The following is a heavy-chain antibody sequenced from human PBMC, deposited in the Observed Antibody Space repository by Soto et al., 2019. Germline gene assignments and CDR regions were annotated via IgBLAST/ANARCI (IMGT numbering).Heavy chain of an antibody. CDR3: AKEDYDSSGYYYLYYYYGMDV. D-gene: IGHD3-22*01. Sequence: QVQLVESGGGVVQPGRSLRLSCAASGFTFSSYGMHWVRQAPGKGLEWVAGISYDGSNKYYADSVKGRFTISRDNSKNTLYLQMNSLRAEDTAVYYCAKEDYDSSGYYYLYYYYGMDVWGQGTTVTVSS. CDR1: GFTFSSYG. J-gene: IGHJ6*02. CDR2: ISYDGSNK. V-gene: IGHV3-30*18.